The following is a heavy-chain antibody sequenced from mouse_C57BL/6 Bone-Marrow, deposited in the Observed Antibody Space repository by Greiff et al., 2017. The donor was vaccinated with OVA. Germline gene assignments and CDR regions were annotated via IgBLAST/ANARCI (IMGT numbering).Heavy chain of an antibody. CDR2: IYPGSGST. CDR3: AREGVLQDAMDY. D-gene: IGHD1-1*01. Sequence: QVQLQQPGAELVKPGASVKMSCKASGYTFTSYWITWVKQRPGQGLEWIGDIYPGSGSTNYNEKFKSKATLTVDTSSSTAYMQLSNLTSEDSAVYYCAREGVLQDAMDYWGQGTSGTVSS. V-gene: IGHV1-55*01. J-gene: IGHJ4*01. CDR1: GYTFTSYW.